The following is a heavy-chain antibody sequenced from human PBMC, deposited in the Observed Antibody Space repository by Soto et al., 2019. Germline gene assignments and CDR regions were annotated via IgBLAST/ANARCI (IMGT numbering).Heavy chain of an antibody. D-gene: IGHD3-16*01. J-gene: IGHJ4*02. CDR2: VSTSGGNT. CDR3: ARGTSTLPH. CDR1: GFTFSNYD. Sequence: VQLLESGGGLVQPGGSLRLSCEVSGFTFSNYDMRWVRQGPGKGLEWVSSVSTSGGNTFYADSVKGRFAISRDNSKSTFFLQMNGLRVEDAALYYCARGTSTLPHWGQGTLVTVSS. V-gene: IGHV3-23*01.